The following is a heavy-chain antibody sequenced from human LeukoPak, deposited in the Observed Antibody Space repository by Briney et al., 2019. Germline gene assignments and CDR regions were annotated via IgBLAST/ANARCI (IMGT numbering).Heavy chain of an antibody. CDR2: ISSNGGST. V-gene: IGHV3-64*01. J-gene: IGHJ4*02. D-gene: IGHD3-10*01. Sequence: GGCLRLSCAASGFTFSSYAMHWVRQAPGKGLEYVSAISSNGGSTYYANSVKGRFTISRDNSKNTLYLQMGSLRAEDMAVYYCATNTMVRGVLNYWGQGTLVTVSS. CDR1: GFTFSSYA. CDR3: ATNTMVRGVLNY.